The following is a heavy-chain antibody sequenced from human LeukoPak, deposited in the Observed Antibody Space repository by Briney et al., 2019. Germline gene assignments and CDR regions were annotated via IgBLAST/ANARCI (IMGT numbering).Heavy chain of an antibody. CDR1: GFTFSSYA. CDR3: ARDPTYYLRYGYFDS. V-gene: IGHV3-30-3*01. D-gene: IGHD1-26*01. Sequence: GGSLRLSCAASGFTFSSYAMHWVRQAPGRGLEWVAVISYDGSNKYYADSVKGRFTISRDNSKNTLYLQMNSLRAEDTAVYYCARDPTYYLRYGYFDSWGQGTLVTASS. J-gene: IGHJ4*02. CDR2: ISYDGSNK.